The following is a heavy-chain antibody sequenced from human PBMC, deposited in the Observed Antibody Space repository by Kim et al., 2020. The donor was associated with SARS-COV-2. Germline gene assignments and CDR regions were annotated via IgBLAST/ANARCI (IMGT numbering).Heavy chain of an antibody. J-gene: IGHJ6*01. CDR3: ARGNYYESLSLSDYYNG. Sequence: GGSLRLSCAASGLSFESSAMNWVRQAPRKGLEWVAVISYDGRNTDYADSVTGRFTISRDNSKSTLYLQMNSLRVEDTAVYYCARGNYYESLSLSDYYNG. D-gene: IGHD3-22*01. CDR1: GLSFESSA. CDR2: ISYDGRNT. V-gene: IGHV3-30-3*01.